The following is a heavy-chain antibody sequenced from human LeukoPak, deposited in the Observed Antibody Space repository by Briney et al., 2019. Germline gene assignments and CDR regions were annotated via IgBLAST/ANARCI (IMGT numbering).Heavy chain of an antibody. J-gene: IGHJ4*02. V-gene: IGHV4-30-4*08. CDR2: IYYSGST. CDR1: GGSISSGDYY. CDR3: ARGAYYYGSGSYYYIDY. Sequence: SQTLSLTCTVSGGSISSGDYYWSWIRQPPGKGLEWIGYIYYSGSTYYNPSLKSRVTISVDTSKDQFSLKLSSVTAADTAVYYCARGAYYYGSGSYYYIDYWGQGTLVTVSS. D-gene: IGHD3-10*01.